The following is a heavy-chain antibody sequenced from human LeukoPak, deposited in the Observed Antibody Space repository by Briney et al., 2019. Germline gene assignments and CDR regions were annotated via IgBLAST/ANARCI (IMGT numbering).Heavy chain of an antibody. D-gene: IGHD1-20*01. CDR2: IYYSGST. J-gene: IGHJ4*02. CDR1: GGSISSYY. Sequence: PSETLSLTCTVSGGSISSYYWSWIRQPPGKGLEWIGYIYYSGSTNYSSSFKSRVTISVDTSKNQFSLKLSSVTAADTAVYYCARYISGTSQVFDYWGQGTLVTVSS. CDR3: ARYISGTSQVFDY. V-gene: IGHV4-59*01.